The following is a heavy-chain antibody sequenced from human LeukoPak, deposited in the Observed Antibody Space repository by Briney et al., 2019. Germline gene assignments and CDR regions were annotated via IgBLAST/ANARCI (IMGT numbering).Heavy chain of an antibody. CDR1: GFTFSSYW. Sequence: GGSLRLSCAASGFTFSSYWMSWVRQAPGKGLEWVSATSGSGGSTYYADSVKGRFTISRDNSKNTLYLQMNSLRAEDTAVYYCAKDQATAVAWDAFDIWGQGTMVTVSS. V-gene: IGHV3-23*01. J-gene: IGHJ3*02. D-gene: IGHD6-19*01. CDR2: TSGSGGST. CDR3: AKDQATAVAWDAFDI.